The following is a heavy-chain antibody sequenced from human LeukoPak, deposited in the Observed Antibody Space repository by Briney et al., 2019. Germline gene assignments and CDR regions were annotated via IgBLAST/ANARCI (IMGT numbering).Heavy chain of an antibody. D-gene: IGHD3-22*01. CDR1: GYTFTSYG. V-gene: IGHV1-18*01. J-gene: IGHJ4*02. CDR2: ISAYNGNT. CDR3: ARVSSTGYAVSSGLYY. Sequence: GASVKVSCKASGYTFTSYGISWVRQAPGQGLEWMGWISAYNGNTNYAQKLQGRVTMTTDTSTSTAYMELRSLRSDDTAVYYCARVSSTGYAVSSGLYYWGQGALVTVSS.